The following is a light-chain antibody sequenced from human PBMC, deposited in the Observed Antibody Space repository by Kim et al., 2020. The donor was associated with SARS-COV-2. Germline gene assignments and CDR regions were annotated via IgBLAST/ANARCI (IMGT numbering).Light chain of an antibody. Sequence: SYELTQPPSVSVAPGQTARTTCGGNNTGSKSVHWYQQKPGQAPVLVINHDSGRPSGVPERFSGSNSGNTATLTISRVEAGDEADYYCQVWDATADQWVFGGGTQLTVL. CDR3: QVWDATADQWV. J-gene: IGLJ3*02. CDR2: HDS. CDR1: NTGSKS. V-gene: IGLV3-21*04.